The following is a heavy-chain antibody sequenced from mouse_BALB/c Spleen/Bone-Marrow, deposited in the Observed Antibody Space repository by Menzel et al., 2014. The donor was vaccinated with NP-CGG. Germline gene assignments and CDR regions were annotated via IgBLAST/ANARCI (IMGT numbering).Heavy chain of an antibody. CDR2: ISSGGSYT. V-gene: IGHV5-9-3*01. Sequence: EVQGVESGGGSVKPGGSLKLSCAASGFTFSSYAMSWVRQTPEKRLEWVATISSGGSYTYYPDSVKGRFTISRDNAKNTLYLQMSSLRSEDTAMYYCARPHYYGSSWFAYWGQGTLVTVSA. D-gene: IGHD1-1*01. CDR1: GFTFSSYA. J-gene: IGHJ3*01. CDR3: ARPHYYGSSWFAY.